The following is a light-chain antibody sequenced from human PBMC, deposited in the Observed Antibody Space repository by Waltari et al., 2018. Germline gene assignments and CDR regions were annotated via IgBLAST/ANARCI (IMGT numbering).Light chain of an antibody. J-gene: IGKJ4*01. V-gene: IGKV2-28*01. CDR1: QSLLDRIGYHY. CDR2: LTF. CDR3: MQSLQTPLT. Sequence: IVMTQSPSSLSVTPGESASISCWSSQSLLDRIGYHYLDWYLQKPGQSPQLLIHLTFKRAFGVPDRISGSGSGTDFTLGISRVEAADVGVYYCMQSLQTPLTFGGGT.